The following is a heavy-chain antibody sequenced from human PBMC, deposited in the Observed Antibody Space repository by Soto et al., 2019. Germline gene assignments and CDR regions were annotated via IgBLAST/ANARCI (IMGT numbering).Heavy chain of an antibody. J-gene: IGHJ4*02. Sequence: GGSLRLSCGVSGFTVTSNGVSWVRQAPGKGLEWVSSISSTTNYIYYGDSMKGRFTISRDNAKNSLYLEMNSLRAEDTAVYYCARESEDLTSNFDYWGQGTLVTVSS. CDR2: ISSTTNYI. V-gene: IGHV3-21*06. CDR1: GFTVTSNG. CDR3: ARESEDLTSNFDY.